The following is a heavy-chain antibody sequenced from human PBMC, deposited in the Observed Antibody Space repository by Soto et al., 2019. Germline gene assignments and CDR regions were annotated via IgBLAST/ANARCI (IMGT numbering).Heavy chain of an antibody. J-gene: IGHJ2*01. D-gene: IGHD4-17*01. Sequence: EVQLVESGGGLVQPGGSLRLSCAASGFTFSSYSMNWVRHAPGQGLEWVSYISSSSSTIYYADSVKGRVTISRDNAKNSLYLPMNRLRDEDTAVYYCAGVRRDYGGNRDFDLCGRGTLVTVSS. CDR2: ISSSSSTI. V-gene: IGHV3-48*02. CDR1: GFTFSSYS. CDR3: AGVRRDYGGNRDFDL.